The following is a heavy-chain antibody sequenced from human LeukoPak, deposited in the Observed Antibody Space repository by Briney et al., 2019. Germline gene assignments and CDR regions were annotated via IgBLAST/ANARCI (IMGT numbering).Heavy chain of an antibody. D-gene: IGHD3-10*01. CDR3: AKEGGVYYGSGSYYNSHYMDV. V-gene: IGHV3-7*03. CDR1: GFTFSSYW. J-gene: IGHJ6*03. Sequence: GGSLRLSCVASGFTFSSYWMSWVRQAPGKGLEWVANINQDGSEKYDVDSAKGRFTISRDNAKNSLYLQMNSLRAEDTAFYYCAKEGGVYYGSGSYYNSHYMDVWGKGTTVTISS. CDR2: INQDGSEK.